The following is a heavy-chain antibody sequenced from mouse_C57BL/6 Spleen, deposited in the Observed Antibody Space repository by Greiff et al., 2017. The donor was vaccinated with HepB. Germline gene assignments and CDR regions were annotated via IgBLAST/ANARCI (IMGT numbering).Heavy chain of an antibody. CDR1: GFYSQDDY. D-gene: IGHD1-1*01. CDR3: AREGGYYGSRDY. CDR2: IDPEDGEP. Sequence: VQLQQSGAELVKSGASVKLSCTASGFYSQDDYMHWVKQRTEQGLEWLGRIDPEDGEPKYAPKFQGKATITADTSSNPAYLQLSSLTSEDTADYYGAREGGYYGSRDYWGEGTTPTVSP. V-gene: IGHV14-2*01. J-gene: IGHJ2*01.